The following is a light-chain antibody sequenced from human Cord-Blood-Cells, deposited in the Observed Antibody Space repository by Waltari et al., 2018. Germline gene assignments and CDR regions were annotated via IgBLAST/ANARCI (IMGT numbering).Light chain of an antibody. CDR2: RNN. CDR3: AAWDDSLSGPVV. Sequence: QSVLTQPPSASGTPGQRVTISCSGSSPNLGSNYVSWSQQLPGTAPKLLIYRNNQRPSGVPDRFSGSKSGTSASLAISGLRSEDEADYYCAAWDDSLSGPVVFGGGTKLTVL. V-gene: IGLV1-47*01. CDR1: SPNLGSNY. J-gene: IGLJ2*01.